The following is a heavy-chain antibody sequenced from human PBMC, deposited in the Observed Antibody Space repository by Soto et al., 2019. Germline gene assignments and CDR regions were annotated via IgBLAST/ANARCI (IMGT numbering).Heavy chain of an antibody. CDR1: GGSFSGYY. Sequence: SETLSLTCAVYGGSFSGYYWSWIRQPPGKGLEWIGEINHSGSTNYNPSLKSRVTISVDTSKNQFSLKLSSVTAADTAVYYCVAGGVYDFGSGLLNPHYYGMDVWGQGSTVTVAS. J-gene: IGHJ6*02. V-gene: IGHV4-34*01. CDR2: INHSGST. D-gene: IGHD3-3*01. CDR3: VAGGVYDFGSGLLNPHYYGMDV.